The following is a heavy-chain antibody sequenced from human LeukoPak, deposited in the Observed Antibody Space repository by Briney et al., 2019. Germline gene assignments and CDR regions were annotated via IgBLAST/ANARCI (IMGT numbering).Heavy chain of an antibody. Sequence: GGSLRLSCTASGFTFGDYVMSWFRQAPGKGLEWVGFVRSKASGTTTEYAASVKGRFIVSRDDSKSIAYLQMNSLKTEDTAVYYRTRVRARRVLDYWGQGTLVTVSS. J-gene: IGHJ4*02. CDR3: TRVRARRVLDY. V-gene: IGHV3-49*03. CDR2: VRSKASGTTT. CDR1: GFTFGDYV.